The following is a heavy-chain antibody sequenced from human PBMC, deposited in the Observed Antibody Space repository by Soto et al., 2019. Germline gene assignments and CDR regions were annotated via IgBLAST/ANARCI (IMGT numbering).Heavy chain of an antibody. V-gene: IGHV1-46*02. CDR3: ARVTPYYYDSSGST. CDR1: GNSFNRYY. Sequence: GASGKASWKAFGNSFNRYYLHWVRQAPGQGLEWMGVINTSGGATNYAQKFQGRVTMTRDTSTSTVYMELSSLRSDDTAVYYCARVTPYYYDSSGSTWG. J-gene: IGHJ5*01. D-gene: IGHD3-22*01. CDR2: INTSGGAT.